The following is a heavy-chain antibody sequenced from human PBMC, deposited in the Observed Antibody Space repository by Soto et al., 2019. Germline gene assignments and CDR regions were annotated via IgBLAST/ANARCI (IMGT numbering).Heavy chain of an antibody. CDR2: IYYSGST. CDR3: ARGRYCLTGRCFPNWFDS. CDR1: GGSISSSYY. Sequence: SETLSLTCTVSGGSISSSYYWGWIRQPPGKGLEWIGSIYYSGSTYYNPSLKSRVTISVDTSKSQFSLNVTSVTAADTAVYFCARGRYCLTGRCFPNWFDSWGQGALVTVSS. V-gene: IGHV4-39*01. D-gene: IGHD7-27*01. J-gene: IGHJ5*01.